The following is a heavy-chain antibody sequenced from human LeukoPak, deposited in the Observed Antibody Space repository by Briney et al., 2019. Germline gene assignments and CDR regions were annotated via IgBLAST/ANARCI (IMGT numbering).Heavy chain of an antibody. Sequence: GASVKVSCKASGYTFTSYDINWVRQATGQGLEWMGWMNPNSGNTGYAQKFQGRVTITADKSTSTAYMELSSLRSEDTAVYYCARVHGDAFDIWGQGTMVTVSS. CDR3: ARVHGDAFDI. V-gene: IGHV1-8*01. J-gene: IGHJ3*02. CDR1: GYTFTSYD. CDR2: MNPNSGNT.